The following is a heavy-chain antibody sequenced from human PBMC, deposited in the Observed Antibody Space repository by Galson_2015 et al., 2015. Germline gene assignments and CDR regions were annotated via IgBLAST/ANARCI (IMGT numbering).Heavy chain of an antibody. CDR1: GFTFSSYA. CDR2: ISYDGSNK. D-gene: IGHD2/OR15-2a*01. Sequence: SLRLSCAASGFTFSSYAMHWVRQAPGKGLEWVAVISYDGSNKYYADSVKGRFTISRDNSKNTLYLQMNSLRAEDTAVYYCAKPRIVHQYYFDYWGQGTLVTVSS. J-gene: IGHJ4*02. V-gene: IGHV3-30*01. CDR3: AKPRIVHQYYFDY.